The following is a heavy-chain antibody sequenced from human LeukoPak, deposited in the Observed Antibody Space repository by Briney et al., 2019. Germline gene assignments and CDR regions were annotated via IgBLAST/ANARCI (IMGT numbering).Heavy chain of an antibody. CDR1: GCTFTNYG. CDR2: ISAYNGNT. J-gene: IGHJ6*02. Sequence: ASVKVSCKASGCTFTNYGISWVRQAPGQGLEWMGWISAYNGNTNYAQKLQGRVTMTTDTSTSTAYMELRSLRSDDTAVYYCARVSDPLVTGYCSSTSCYPYYYYGMDVWGQGTTVTVSS. CDR3: ARVSDPLVTGYCSSTSCYPYYYYGMDV. V-gene: IGHV1-18*01. D-gene: IGHD2-2*01.